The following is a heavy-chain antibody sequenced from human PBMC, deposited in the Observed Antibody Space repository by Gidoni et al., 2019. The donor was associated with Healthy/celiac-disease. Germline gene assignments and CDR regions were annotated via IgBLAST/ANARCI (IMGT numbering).Heavy chain of an antibody. J-gene: IGHJ4*02. CDR1: GGTLSSYA. D-gene: IGHD6-13*01. V-gene: IGHV1-69*01. CDR2: IIPIFGTA. CDR3: ASLGTRPAADDY. Sequence: QVKLVQSGAEVKKPGSSVKVSCKASGGTLSSYAISWVRQAPGQGLEWMGGIIPIFGTANYAQKFQGRVTITADESTSTAYMELSSLRSEDTAVYYCASLGTRPAADDYWGQGTLVTVSS.